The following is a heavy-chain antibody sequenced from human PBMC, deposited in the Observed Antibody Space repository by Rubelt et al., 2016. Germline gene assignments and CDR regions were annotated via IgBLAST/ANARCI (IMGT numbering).Heavy chain of an antibody. CDR3: ARDSQLCTNGVCDLRWFDP. J-gene: IGHJ5*02. CDR2: ISGYNGNT. D-gene: IGHD2-8*01. Sequence: QVQLVQSGAEVKKPGASVKVSCKASGSTFTRNGFSWVRQAPGQGLEWMGWISGYNGNTHYAQKFQGRVTMATDTSTTTAYMELRSLRSDDTAVYYCARDSQLCTNGVCDLRWFDPWAQGTLVTVSS. V-gene: IGHV1-18*01. CDR1: GSTFTRNG.